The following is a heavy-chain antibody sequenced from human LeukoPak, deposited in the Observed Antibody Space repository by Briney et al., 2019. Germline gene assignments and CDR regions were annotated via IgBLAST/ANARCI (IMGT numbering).Heavy chain of an antibody. V-gene: IGHV1-24*01. CDR2: VDPEYGEE. D-gene: IGHD3-16*02. CDR3: ATATIIWGSYRSWLDS. Sequence: ASVKVSCKVSGNTLSKLSIHWVRQAPGKGLEWMGGVDPEYGEEISAPKFQGRLTMTEDTSTDTAYMELSSLNSEETAVYYCATATIIWGSYRSWLDSWGQGTLVTVSS. J-gene: IGHJ5*01. CDR1: GNTLSKLS.